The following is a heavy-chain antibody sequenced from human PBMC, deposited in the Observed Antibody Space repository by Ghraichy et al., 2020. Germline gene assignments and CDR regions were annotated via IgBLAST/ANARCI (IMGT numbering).Heavy chain of an antibody. D-gene: IGHD2-2*01. J-gene: IGHJ6*02. CDR1: GFTSYNYW. CDR3: AREGYCSSAGCYPYYYSGMDV. V-gene: IGHV3-7*01. Sequence: LSLTCAASGFTSYNYWMSWVRQAPGKGLEWVANIKQDGSEKDYVDSVKGRFTISRDNAKNSLYLQMNSLRAEDTAVYYCAREGYCSSAGCYPYYYSGMDVWGQGTTVTVSS. CDR2: IKQDGSEK.